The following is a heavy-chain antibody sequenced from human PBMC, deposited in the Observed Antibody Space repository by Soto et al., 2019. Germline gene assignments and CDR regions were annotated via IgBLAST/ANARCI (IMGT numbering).Heavy chain of an antibody. CDR3: ARDAVVVVPAAMRNYYYYGMDV. Sequence: HPGGSLRLSCAASGFTVSSNYMSWVRQAPGKGLEWVSVIYSGGSTYYADSVKGRFTISRDNSKNTLYLQMNSLRAEDTAVYYCARDAVVVVPAAMRNYYYYGMDVWGQGTTVTVSS. V-gene: IGHV3-53*01. D-gene: IGHD2-2*01. CDR1: GFTVSSNY. J-gene: IGHJ6*02. CDR2: IYSGGST.